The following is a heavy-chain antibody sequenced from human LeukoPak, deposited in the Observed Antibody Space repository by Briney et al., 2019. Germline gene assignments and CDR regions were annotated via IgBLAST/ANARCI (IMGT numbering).Heavy chain of an antibody. CDR1: GGTFSSYA. CDR3: ARDRWRYYDILTGTGDY. J-gene: IGHJ4*02. V-gene: IGHV1-69*13. D-gene: IGHD3-9*01. CDR2: IIPIFDTA. Sequence: ASVKVSCKASGGTFSSYAISWVRQAPGQGLEWMGGIIPIFDTANYAQKFQGRVTITADESTSTAYMELSSLRSEDTAVYYCARDRWRYYDILTGTGDYWGQGTLVTVSS.